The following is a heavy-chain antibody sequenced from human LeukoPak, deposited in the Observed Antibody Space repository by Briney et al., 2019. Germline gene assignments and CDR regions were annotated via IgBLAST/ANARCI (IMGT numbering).Heavy chain of an antibody. CDR2: ISSSSSYI. Sequence: KSGGSLRLSCAASGFTFSSYSMNWVRQAPGKGLEWVSSISSSSSYIYYADSVKGRFTISRDNAKNSLYLQMNSLRAEDTAVYYCARDLGGVDTEFDYWGQGTLVTVSS. CDR1: GFTFSSYS. V-gene: IGHV3-21*01. J-gene: IGHJ4*02. D-gene: IGHD5-18*01. CDR3: ARDLGGVDTEFDY.